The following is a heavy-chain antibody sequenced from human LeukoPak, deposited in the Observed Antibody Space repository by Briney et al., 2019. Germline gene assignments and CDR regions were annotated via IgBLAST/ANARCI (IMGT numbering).Heavy chain of an antibody. D-gene: IGHD3-16*02. CDR2: IYSGGST. Sequence: PGGSLRLSCAASGFTVSSNYMSWVRQAPVKGLEWVSVIYSGGSTYYADSVKGRFTTSRDNSKNTLYLQMNSLRAEDTAVYYCARDLPSYDYVWGSYRHDAFDIWGQGTMVTVSS. CDR3: ARDLPSYDYVWGSYRHDAFDI. V-gene: IGHV3-53*01. J-gene: IGHJ3*02. CDR1: GFTVSSNY.